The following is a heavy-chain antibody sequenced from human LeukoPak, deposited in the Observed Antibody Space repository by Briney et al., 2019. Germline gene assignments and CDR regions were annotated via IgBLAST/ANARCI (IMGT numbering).Heavy chain of an antibody. V-gene: IGHV3-23*01. CDR1: GFTFSSYA. CDR2: ISGSGGST. J-gene: IGHJ4*02. Sequence: GGSLRLSCAASGFTFSSYAMSWVRQAPGKGLEWVSAISGSGGSTYYADSVKGRFTISRDNSKNTLYLQMNSLRAEDTAVYYCAKDKSGYYDSSGYYGSYFDYWGQGILVTVSS. D-gene: IGHD3-22*01. CDR3: AKDKSGYYDSSGYYGSYFDY.